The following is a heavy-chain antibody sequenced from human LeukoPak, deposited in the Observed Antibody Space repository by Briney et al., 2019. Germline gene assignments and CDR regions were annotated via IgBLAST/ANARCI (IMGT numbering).Heavy chain of an antibody. CDR2: IYYSGST. CDR1: GGSISSYY. Sequence: SETLSLTCTVSGGSISSYYWSWIRQPPGKGLEWIGYIYYSGSTNYNPSLKSRVTISVDTSKNQFSLKLSSVTAADTAVYYCARDYLYYYDTSNLDHWGQGTLVTVSS. CDR3: ARDYLYYYDTSNLDH. J-gene: IGHJ4*02. D-gene: IGHD3-22*01. V-gene: IGHV4-59*12.